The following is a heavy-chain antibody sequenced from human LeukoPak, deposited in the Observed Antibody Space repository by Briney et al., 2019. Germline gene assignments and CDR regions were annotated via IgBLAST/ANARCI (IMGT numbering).Heavy chain of an antibody. CDR3: AKAERITMIVVVINPSYYFDY. Sequence: GGSLRLSCAASGFTFSSYAMSWVRQAPGKGLEWVSSISGSGNRTYYADSVKGRFTISRDNSKNTLFLQMNSLRAEDTAVYYCAKAERITMIVVVINPSYYFDYWGQGTLVTVSS. J-gene: IGHJ4*02. CDR1: GFTFSSYA. D-gene: IGHD3-22*01. CDR2: ISGSGNRT. V-gene: IGHV3-23*01.